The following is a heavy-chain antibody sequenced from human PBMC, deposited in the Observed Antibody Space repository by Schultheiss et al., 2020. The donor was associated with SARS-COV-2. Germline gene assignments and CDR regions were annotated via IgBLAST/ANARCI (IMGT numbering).Heavy chain of an antibody. J-gene: IGHJ4*02. CDR2: INHSGST. V-gene: IGHV4-59*12. Sequence: SETLSLTCTVSGGSISSYYWSWIRQPPGKGLEWIGEINHSGSTNYNPSLKSRITISVDTSKNQFSLKLSSVTAADTAVYYCARDQGWLQLTICDYWGQGTLVTVSS. D-gene: IGHD5-24*01. CDR3: ARDQGWLQLTICDY. CDR1: GGSISSYY.